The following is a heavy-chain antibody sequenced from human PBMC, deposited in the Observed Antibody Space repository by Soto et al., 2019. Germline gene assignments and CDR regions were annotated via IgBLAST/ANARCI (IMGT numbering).Heavy chain of an antibody. CDR1: GGSINSGGYY. Sequence: QVQLRESGPGLVKPSQTLSLTCTVSGGSINSGGYYWNWIRQHPGKGLEWIGYMYYSGSTYYNPFLRRRVFISAVTSENHFPLKLSSVTAADTAVYFCARGYRQSGYSSSWVFDYWGQGTLVNVSS. CDR3: ARGYRQSGYSSSWVFDY. D-gene: IGHD6-13*01. J-gene: IGHJ4*02. V-gene: IGHV4-31*03. CDR2: MYYSGST.